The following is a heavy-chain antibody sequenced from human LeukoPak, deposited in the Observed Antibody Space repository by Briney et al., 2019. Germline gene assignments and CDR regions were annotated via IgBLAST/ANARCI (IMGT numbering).Heavy chain of an antibody. CDR2: INPSSGST. V-gene: IGHV1-46*01. D-gene: IGHD6-6*01. CDR3: ATIAASDAEYFQH. Sequence: ASVKVSCKASGYTFTYYYMHWVRQAPGQGLEWMGIINPSSGSTSYAQKFQGRVTMTRDTSTSTVYMDVSSLRSDDTAEYYCATIAASDAEYFQHWGQGALVTVSS. J-gene: IGHJ1*01. CDR1: GYTFTYYY.